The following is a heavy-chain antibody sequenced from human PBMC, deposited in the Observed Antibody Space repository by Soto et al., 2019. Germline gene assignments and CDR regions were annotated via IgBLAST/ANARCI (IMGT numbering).Heavy chain of an antibody. CDR3: ARGTVGAQRFDY. J-gene: IGHJ4*02. Sequence: SETLSLTGNVSVGSISSYYWSWIRQPAGKGLEWIGRIYTSGSTNYNPSLKSRVTMSVDTSKNQFSLKLSSVTAADTAVYYCARGTVGAQRFDYWGQGTLVTVSS. CDR2: IYTSGST. CDR1: VGSISSYY. V-gene: IGHV4-4*07. D-gene: IGHD1-26*01.